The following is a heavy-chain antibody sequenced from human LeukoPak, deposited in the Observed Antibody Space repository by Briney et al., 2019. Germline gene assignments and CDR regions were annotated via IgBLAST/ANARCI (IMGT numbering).Heavy chain of an antibody. J-gene: IGHJ6*03. V-gene: IGHV1-69*13. Sequence: ASVKVSCKASGGTFTSYAINWVRQAPGQGLEWMGRIIPIFGTANYAQKFQGRVTITADESTSTAYMELSSLRSEDTAVYYCARDVPIGNNRYYYYYMDVWGKGTTVTVSS. CDR3: ARDVPIGNNRYYYYYMDV. CDR1: GGTFTSYA. CDR2: IIPIFGTA. D-gene: IGHD4-23*01.